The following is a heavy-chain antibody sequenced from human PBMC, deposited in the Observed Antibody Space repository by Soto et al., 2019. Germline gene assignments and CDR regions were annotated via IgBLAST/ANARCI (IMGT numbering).Heavy chain of an antibody. V-gene: IGHV1-58*01. Sequence: QMQLVQSGPEVKKPGTSVKVSCKASGFTFTSSAVQWVRQARGQRLEWIGWIVVGSGNTNYAQKXXERVTITRDRXXSXAXXELSSLRSEDTAVYYCAAMGYCSGGSCSPGDAFDIWGQGTMVTVSS. CDR2: IVVGSGNT. CDR3: AAMGYCSGGSCSPGDAFDI. D-gene: IGHD2-15*01. CDR1: GFTFTSSA. J-gene: IGHJ3*02.